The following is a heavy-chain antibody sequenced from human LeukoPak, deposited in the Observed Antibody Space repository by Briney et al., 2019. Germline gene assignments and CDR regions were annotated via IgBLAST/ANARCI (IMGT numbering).Heavy chain of an antibody. V-gene: IGHV4-30-2*01. CDR2: IYHSGST. CDR1: GGSISSGGYS. CDR3: ARGTHDFWSGPNWFDP. D-gene: IGHD3-3*01. J-gene: IGHJ5*02. Sequence: PSETLSLTCAVSGGSISSGGYSWSWIRQPPGKGLEWIGYIYHSGSTYYNPSLKSRVTTSVDRSKNQFSLKLSSVTAADTAVYYCARGTHDFWSGPNWFDPWGQGTLVTVSS.